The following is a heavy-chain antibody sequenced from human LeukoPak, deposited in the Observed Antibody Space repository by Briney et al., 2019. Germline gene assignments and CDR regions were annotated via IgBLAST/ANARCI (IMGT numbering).Heavy chain of an antibody. D-gene: IGHD3-16*02. Sequence: SETLSLTCAVYGGSFSGYYWSWIRQPPGKGLEWIGEINHSGSTNYNPSLKSRVTISVDTSKNQFSLKLSSVTAADTAVYYCARTPHYDYVWGSYRYGPYLDYWGQGTLVTVSS. CDR3: ARTPHYDYVWGSYRYGPYLDY. V-gene: IGHV4-34*01. J-gene: IGHJ4*02. CDR2: INHSGST. CDR1: GGSFSGYY.